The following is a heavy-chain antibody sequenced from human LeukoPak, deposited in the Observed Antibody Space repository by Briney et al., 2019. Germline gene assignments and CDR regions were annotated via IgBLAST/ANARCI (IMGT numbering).Heavy chain of an antibody. J-gene: IGHJ4*02. V-gene: IGHV3-11*06. CDR2: IRGTSYT. Sequence: GRSLRLSCAASGFSFSDYSMSWIRQAPGKGVEWVSYIRGTSYTKYADSVKGRFTTSRDNAKISLYLQLNSLRAEDTAVYYCVIASGDSFFDQWGPGTLVSASS. CDR3: VIASGDSFFDQ. CDR1: GFSFSDYS. D-gene: IGHD6-13*01.